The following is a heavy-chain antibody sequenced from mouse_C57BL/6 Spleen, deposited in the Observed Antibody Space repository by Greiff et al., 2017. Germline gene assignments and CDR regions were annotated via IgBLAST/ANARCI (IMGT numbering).Heavy chain of an antibody. J-gene: IGHJ4*01. Sequence: VQLQQPGAELVRPGSSVKLSCKASGYTFTSYWMHWVKQRPIQGLEWIGNIYPSDSETHYNQKFKDKATLTVDKSSSTAYMQLSSLTSEDSAVYYCGLYYYGSSYEAMDYWGQGTSVTVSS. CDR1: GYTFTSYW. CDR3: GLYYYGSSYEAMDY. CDR2: IYPSDSET. V-gene: IGHV1-52*01. D-gene: IGHD1-1*01.